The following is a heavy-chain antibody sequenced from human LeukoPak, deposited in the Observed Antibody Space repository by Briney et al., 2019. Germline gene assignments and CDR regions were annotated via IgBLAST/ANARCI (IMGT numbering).Heavy chain of an antibody. CDR1: GFTFSNYW. V-gene: IGHV3-23*01. J-gene: IGHJ4*02. CDR2: ISGSGGTT. Sequence: GGSLRLSCVFSGFTFSNYWMKWVRQAPGKGLEWVSAISGSGGTTYYSDSVKGRFTISRDNSKNTLFLQMNSLRAEDTAVYYCAKDYYYDSSGYYAYTYYFDYWGQGTLVTVSS. CDR3: AKDYYYDSSGYYAYTYYFDY. D-gene: IGHD3-22*01.